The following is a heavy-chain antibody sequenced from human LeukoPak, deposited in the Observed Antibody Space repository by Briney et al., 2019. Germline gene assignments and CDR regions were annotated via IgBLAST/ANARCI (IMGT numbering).Heavy chain of an antibody. CDR3: ARLPGGPVYYDFWSGYEQSKDLDY. J-gene: IGHJ4*02. V-gene: IGHV4-39*01. Sequence: SETLSLTCTVSGGSISSSSYYWGWIRQPPGKGLEWIGSIYYSGSTYYNPSLKSRVTISVDTSKNQFSLKLSSVTAADTAVYYCARLPGGPVYYDFWSGYEQSKDLDYWGQGTLVTVSS. CDR1: GGSISSSSYY. D-gene: IGHD3-3*01. CDR2: IYYSGST.